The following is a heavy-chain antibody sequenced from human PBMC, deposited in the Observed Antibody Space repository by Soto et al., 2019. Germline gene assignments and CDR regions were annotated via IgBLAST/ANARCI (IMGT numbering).Heavy chain of an antibody. D-gene: IGHD3-16*02. CDR3: ARGITMGALPSHFHY. CDR2: IHHSGIT. J-gene: IGHJ4*02. CDR1: GGSVNDGNYY. V-gene: IGHV4-61*01. Sequence: PSETLSLTCSVSGGSVNDGNYYWNWIRQSPAKGLEWIGYIHHSGITNYNPSLKSRVTISVDTSKNEFSLKLNSVTAADTAVYYCARGITMGALPSHFHYWGQGNQVTV.